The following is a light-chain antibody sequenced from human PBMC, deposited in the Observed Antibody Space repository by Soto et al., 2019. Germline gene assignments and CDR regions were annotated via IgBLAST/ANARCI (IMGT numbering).Light chain of an antibody. J-gene: IGLJ1*01. Sequence: QSALTQPASVSGSPGQSITISCTGTSSDVGNYKYVSWYQQHPGKAPKLMIYEVSNRPSGVSIRFSGSKSGNTASLTISGLQPEDEADYYCSSYTTSSTRVFGTGTKVTV. V-gene: IGLV2-14*01. CDR2: EVS. CDR3: SSYTTSSTRV. CDR1: SSDVGNYKY.